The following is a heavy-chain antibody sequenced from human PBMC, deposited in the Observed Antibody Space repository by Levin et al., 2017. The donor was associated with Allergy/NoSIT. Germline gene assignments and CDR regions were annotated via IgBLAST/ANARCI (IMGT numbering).Heavy chain of an antibody. V-gene: IGHV3-30*18. CDR2: ISYDGSTK. Sequence: GGSLRLSCGTSGFTFNRNGMHWVRQAPGKGLEWVASISYDGSTKYYGDSVKGRLTISRDNRRNTLYLQMNSLRAEDTAVYYCAKESPRVRDFDNWGQGTLVIVSS. J-gene: IGHJ4*02. CDR3: AKESPRVRDFDN. D-gene: IGHD3-10*01. CDR1: GFTFNRNG.